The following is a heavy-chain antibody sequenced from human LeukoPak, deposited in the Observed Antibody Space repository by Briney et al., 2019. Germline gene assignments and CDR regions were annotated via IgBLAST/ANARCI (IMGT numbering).Heavy chain of an antibody. V-gene: IGHV4-59*01. J-gene: IGHJ3*02. CDR2: IYYSGST. Sequence: SETLSLTCTVPGGSISSYYWSWIRQPPGKGLEWIGYIYYSGSTNYNPSPKSRVTISVDTSKNQFSLKLSSVTAADTAVYYCARGRDYYDSSGYLSDAFDIWGQGTMVTVSS. CDR3: ARGRDYYDSSGYLSDAFDI. D-gene: IGHD3-22*01. CDR1: GGSISSYY.